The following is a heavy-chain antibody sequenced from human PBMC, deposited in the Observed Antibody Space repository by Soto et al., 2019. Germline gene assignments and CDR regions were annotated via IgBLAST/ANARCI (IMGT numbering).Heavy chain of an antibody. Sequence: QVQLVQSGAEVKKPGASVKVSCKTSGYTFTTYAMHWVRQAPGQRLEWMGWINAGGGDTKYSQRFQGRVTISRDTSSSTVYMELSILTPEDTAVYYCARGREVRGVTTSVPHDFWGQGTLVTVSS. V-gene: IGHV1-3*01. J-gene: IGHJ4*02. D-gene: IGHD3-10*01. CDR2: INAGGGDT. CDR3: ARGREVRGVTTSVPHDF. CDR1: GYTFTTYA.